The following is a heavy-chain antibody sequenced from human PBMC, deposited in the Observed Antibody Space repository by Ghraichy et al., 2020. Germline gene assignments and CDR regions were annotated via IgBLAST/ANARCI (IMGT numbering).Heavy chain of an antibody. CDR1: GSTFSSYA. V-gene: IGHV3-23*01. CDR3: AKDRKPIWFDP. CDR2: ISGSGGST. Sequence: LSLTCAASGSTFSSYAMSWVRQAPGKGLEWVSAISGSGGSTYYADSVKGRFTISRDNSKNTLYLQMNSLRAEDTAVYYCAKDRKPIWFDPWGQGTLVTVSS. J-gene: IGHJ5*02.